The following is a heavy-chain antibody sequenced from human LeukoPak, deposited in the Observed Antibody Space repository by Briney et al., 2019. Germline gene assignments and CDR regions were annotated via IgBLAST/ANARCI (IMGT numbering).Heavy chain of an antibody. J-gene: IGHJ5*02. CDR1: GGSLSSYY. CDR3: ARDFLPVPAAINVGFGP. CDR2: IYYSGST. Sequence: SETLSLTCTDSGGSLSSYYWSWIRQPPGKGLEWIGYIYYSGSTNYNPSLKSRVTISVDTSKNQFSLKLSSVTAADTAVYYCARDFLPVPAAINVGFGPWGQGTLVTVSS. D-gene: IGHD2-2*02. V-gene: IGHV4-59*01.